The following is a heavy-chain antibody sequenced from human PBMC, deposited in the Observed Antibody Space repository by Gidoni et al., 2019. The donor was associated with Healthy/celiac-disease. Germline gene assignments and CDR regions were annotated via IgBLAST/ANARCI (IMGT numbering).Heavy chain of an antibody. CDR2: IYWDDDK. Sequence: QITLKESGPTLVKPTQTLTLTCTFSGFSLSTSGVGVGWIRQPPGKALEWLALIYWDDDKRYSPSLTSRLTITTDTTNNQVVLTMTNMDPVDTATYSCAHSSYRSGWYAPDYDYWGQGTLVTVSS. CDR3: AHSSYRSGWYAPDYDY. D-gene: IGHD6-19*01. J-gene: IGHJ4*02. V-gene: IGHV2-5*02. CDR1: GFSLSTSGVG.